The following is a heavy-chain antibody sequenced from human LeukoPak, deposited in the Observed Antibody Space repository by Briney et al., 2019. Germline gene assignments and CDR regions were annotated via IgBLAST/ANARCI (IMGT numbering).Heavy chain of an antibody. CDR1: GGSISSSSYY. V-gene: IGHV4-39*02. CDR3: ARDPHLAAGTFF. D-gene: IGHD6-13*01. Sequence: SETLSLTCTVSGGSISSSSYYWGWIRQPPGKGLEWIGSIYYSGSTYYNPSLKSRVTISVDTSKNQFSLKLSSVTAADTAVYYCARDPHLAAGTFFWGQGTLVTVSS. J-gene: IGHJ4*02. CDR2: IYYSGST.